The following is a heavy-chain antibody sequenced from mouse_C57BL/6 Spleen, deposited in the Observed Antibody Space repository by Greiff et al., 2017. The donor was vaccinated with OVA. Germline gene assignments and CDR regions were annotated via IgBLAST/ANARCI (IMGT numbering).Heavy chain of an antibody. CDR2: IDPSDSYT. J-gene: IGHJ1*03. V-gene: IGHV1-69*01. D-gene: IGHD1-1*01. Sequence: VQLQQPGAELVMPGASVKLSCKASGYTFTSYWMHWVKQRPGQGLEWIGEIDPSDSYTNYNQKFKGKSTLTVDKSSSTAYMQLSSLTSEDSAVYYCARTIYYYGSSYVGYFDVWGTGTTVTVSS. CDR1: GYTFTSYW. CDR3: ARTIYYYGSSYVGYFDV.